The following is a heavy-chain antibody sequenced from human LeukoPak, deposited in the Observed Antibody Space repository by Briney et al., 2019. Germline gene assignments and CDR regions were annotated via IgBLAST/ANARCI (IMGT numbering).Heavy chain of an antibody. J-gene: IGHJ6*02. Sequence: GGSLRLSCAASGFTSNTHVMTWVRRAPGKGLEWVSAISGSGGTAYYADSVKGRFTISRDNSKNTLYLQMNSLRAEDTAVYYCVSLGGGGYFYYYYDLDVWGQGTTVTVSS. V-gene: IGHV3-23*01. CDR3: VSLGGGGYFYYYYDLDV. CDR1: GFTSNTHV. CDR2: ISGSGGTA. D-gene: IGHD2-15*01.